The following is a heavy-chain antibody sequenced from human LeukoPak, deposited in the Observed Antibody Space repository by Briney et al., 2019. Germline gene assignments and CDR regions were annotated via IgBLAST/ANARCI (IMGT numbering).Heavy chain of an antibody. D-gene: IGHD3-10*01. CDR3: ARAPYGSGFDY. Sequence: PSETLSLTCTVSGGSISSYYWSWIRQTPGKGLEWIGYIYYSGSTNYNPSLKSRVTISVDMPKNQFPLKLSSVTAADTAVYHCARAPYGSGFDYWGQGTLVTVSS. CDR1: GGSISSYY. J-gene: IGHJ4*02. CDR2: IYYSGST. V-gene: IGHV4-59*01.